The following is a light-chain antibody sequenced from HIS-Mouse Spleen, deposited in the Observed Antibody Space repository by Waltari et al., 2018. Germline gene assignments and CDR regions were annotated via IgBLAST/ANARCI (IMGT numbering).Light chain of an antibody. Sequence: QSALTQPASVSGSPGQSITISCPGTSSDVGGYNYVSWYQQHPGQAPKLMIYDVSNRPSGVSNRFSGSKSGNTASLTISGLQAEDEADYYCSSYTSSSFNVVFGGGTKLTVL. V-gene: IGLV2-14*03. J-gene: IGLJ2*01. CDR2: DVS. CDR3: SSYTSSSFNVV. CDR1: SSDVGGYNY.